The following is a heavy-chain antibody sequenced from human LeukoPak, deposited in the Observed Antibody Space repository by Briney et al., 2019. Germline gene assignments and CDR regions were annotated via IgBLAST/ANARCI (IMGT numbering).Heavy chain of an antibody. CDR2: LSDSGGST. D-gene: IGHD4-11*01. CDR3: AKASRATLTTVINWFDP. Sequence: PVGALRASCAASGFSFTTYAMSWVRPAPGKGLEWVSGLSDSGGSTYYADSVKGRFTISSDNSKITLSLQMNSLRVEDAAVYYCAKASRATLTTVINWFDPWGQGTPVTVSS. J-gene: IGHJ5*02. V-gene: IGHV3-23*01. CDR1: GFSFTTYA.